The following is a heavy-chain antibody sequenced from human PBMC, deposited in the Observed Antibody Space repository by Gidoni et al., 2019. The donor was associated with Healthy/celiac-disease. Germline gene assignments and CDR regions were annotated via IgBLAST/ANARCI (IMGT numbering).Heavy chain of an antibody. CDR2: IYSGGST. CDR3: ARSKGSGSYEFDY. V-gene: IGHV3-66*02. Sequence: EVQPVESGGGLVQPGGSLRLSCAASGFTVSSNYMSWVRQAPGKGLEWVSVIYSGGSTYYADSVKGRFTISRDNSKNTLYLQMNSLRAEDTAVYYCARSKGSGSYEFDYWGQGTLVTVSS. J-gene: IGHJ4*02. D-gene: IGHD1-26*01. CDR1: GFTVSSNY.